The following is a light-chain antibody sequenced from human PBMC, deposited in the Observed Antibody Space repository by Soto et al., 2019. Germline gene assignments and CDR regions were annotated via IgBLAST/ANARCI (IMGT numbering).Light chain of an antibody. J-gene: IGLJ1*01. CDR2: YDS. CDR1: NIGSKS. CDR3: QVWDSSSDHNYG. Sequence: SYELTQPPSVSVAPGKTARITCGGNNIGSKSVHWYQQKPGQAPVLVIYYDSDRPSGIPERFSGSNSGNTATLTISRVEAGDEADYYCQVWDSSSDHNYGFGTGTKLTVL. V-gene: IGLV3-21*04.